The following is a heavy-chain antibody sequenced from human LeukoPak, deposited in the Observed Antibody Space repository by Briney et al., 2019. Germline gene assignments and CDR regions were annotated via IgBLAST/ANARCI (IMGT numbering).Heavy chain of an antibody. V-gene: IGHV3-23*01. CDR1: GFTFSSYA. D-gene: IGHD6-13*01. Sequence: GGSLRLSCEASGFTFSSYAMSWVRQAPGKGLEWVSGFSDGGTNTNYADSVKGRFTISRDNSKNTLYLQMNSLRAEDTAVYYCAKGRSSSFYVASDIWGQGTRVTVSS. J-gene: IGHJ3*02. CDR2: FSDGGTNT. CDR3: AKGRSSSFYVASDI.